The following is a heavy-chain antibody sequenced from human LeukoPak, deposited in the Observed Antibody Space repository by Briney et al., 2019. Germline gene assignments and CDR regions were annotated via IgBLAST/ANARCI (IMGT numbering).Heavy chain of an antibody. CDR3: ARSRCSSISCASRGAFGI. J-gene: IGHJ3*02. CDR2: IYTSGST. V-gene: IGHV4-4*07. D-gene: IGHD2-2*01. Sequence: KPSETLSLTCNVSGGSISNYYWSWIRQPAGKGLELIGRIYTSGSTNYNPSLKSRVTMSVDTSKNQFSLKLSSVTAADTAVYYCARSRCSSISCASRGAFGIWGQGTMVTVSS. CDR1: GGSISNYY.